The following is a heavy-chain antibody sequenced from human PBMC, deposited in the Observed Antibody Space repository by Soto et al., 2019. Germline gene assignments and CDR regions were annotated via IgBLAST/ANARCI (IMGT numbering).Heavy chain of an antibody. Sequence: PGGSLRLSCAAAGFPFSSYSMHWVRQAPGKGLVWVSRINSDGSSTTYADSVKGRFTISRDNAKNTLYLQINSLRAEDTAVYYCARASWELPLDYWGQGTPVTVSS. D-gene: IGHD1-26*01. CDR1: GFPFSSYS. J-gene: IGHJ4*02. CDR3: ARASWELPLDY. CDR2: INSDGSST. V-gene: IGHV3-74*01.